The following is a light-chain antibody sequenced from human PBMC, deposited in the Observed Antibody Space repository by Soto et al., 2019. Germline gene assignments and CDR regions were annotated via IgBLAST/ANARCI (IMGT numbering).Light chain of an antibody. J-gene: IGLJ3*02. V-gene: IGLV8-61*01. Sequence: QAVVTQEPSFSVSPGGTVTLTCGLSSGSVSTSYYPSWYQQTPGQAPRTLIYSTNTRSSGVPDRFSGSILGNKAALTITGAQADDESDYYCVLYMGSGIWVFGRGTKLIVL. CDR2: STN. CDR1: SGSVSTSYY. CDR3: VLYMGSGIWV.